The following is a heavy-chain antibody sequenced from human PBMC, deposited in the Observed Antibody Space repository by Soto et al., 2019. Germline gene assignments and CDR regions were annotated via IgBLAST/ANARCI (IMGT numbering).Heavy chain of an antibody. J-gene: IGHJ4*02. D-gene: IGHD2-2*02. V-gene: IGHV4-59*01. CDR3: VRGGPGLYGHY. CDR1: GGSIDLYY. Sequence: SETLSLTGTVSGGSIDLYYWGWIRQPPGKSLEYIGYVYYSGSTNYSPSLKSRVTLSVDTSKNQFSLRLNSVTTADTAVYYCVRGGPGLYGHYWGQGPRVTVSP. CDR2: VYYSGST.